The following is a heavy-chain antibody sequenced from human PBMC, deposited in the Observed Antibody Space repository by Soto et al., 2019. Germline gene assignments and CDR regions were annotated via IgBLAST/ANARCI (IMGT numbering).Heavy chain of an antibody. V-gene: IGHV1-18*01. CDR2: ISTYNGNT. J-gene: IGHJ4*02. Sequence: ASVKVSCKASRYTLISYGIIWVLQPPGQGRERMGWISTYNGNTNYAQKFQCRVTMTTYTSTSTAYMELRILRSDDTAVYYRARALVTIVGVTWYFDYWGQ. D-gene: IGHD1-26*01. CDR3: ARALVTIVGVTWYFDY. CDR1: RYTLISYG.